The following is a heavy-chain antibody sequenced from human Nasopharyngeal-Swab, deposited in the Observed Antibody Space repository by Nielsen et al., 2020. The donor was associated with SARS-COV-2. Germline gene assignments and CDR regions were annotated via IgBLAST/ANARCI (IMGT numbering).Heavy chain of an antibody. V-gene: IGHV3-33*01. Sequence: GGSLRLSCAASGFSFSTYGMHWVRKSPVKGLEWLTNIWYDGSNKYYADSVKGRFTVSRDNSKNTLFLEMDSLRAEDTAVYYCARGSSVHAFDVWGQGTEVTVSS. J-gene: IGHJ3*01. CDR2: IWYDGSNK. D-gene: IGHD3-10*01. CDR3: ARGSSVHAFDV. CDR1: GFSFSTYG.